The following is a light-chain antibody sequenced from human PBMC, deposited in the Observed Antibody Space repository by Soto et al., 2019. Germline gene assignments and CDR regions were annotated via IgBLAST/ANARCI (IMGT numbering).Light chain of an antibody. Sequence: QSVLTQSPSASGTPGQRVTISCSGSSSNIGSNSVNWYQQLPGTAPKLIIYSNNQRPSGVPDRFSGSKSGTSASLAISGLQSVDEADYYCAAWDDSLNGYVFGTGTKLTVL. J-gene: IGLJ1*01. CDR3: AAWDDSLNGYV. CDR1: SSNIGSNS. CDR2: SNN. V-gene: IGLV1-44*01.